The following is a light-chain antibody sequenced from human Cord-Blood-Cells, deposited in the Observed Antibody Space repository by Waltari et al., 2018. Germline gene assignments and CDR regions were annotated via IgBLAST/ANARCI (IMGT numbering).Light chain of an antibody. V-gene: IGKV1-39*01. J-gene: IGKJ5*01. CDR1: QSISSY. Sequence: DIQMTHSPSSLSASVGDRVTITCRASQSISSYLNWYQQKPGKAPKLLIYAASSLQSGVASRFSGSGSGTDVTLTISSLQPEDFETYYGKQSYSTPITFGQGTRLEIK. CDR3: KQSYSTPIT. CDR2: AAS.